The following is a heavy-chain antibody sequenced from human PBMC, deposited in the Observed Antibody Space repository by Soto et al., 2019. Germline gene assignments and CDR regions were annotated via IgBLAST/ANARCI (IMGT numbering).Heavy chain of an antibody. CDR3: ARGSAVGGTNLDY. J-gene: IGHJ4*02. CDR2: ISSNGGST. CDR1: GFTFSSYA. V-gene: IGHV3-64*01. Sequence: EVQLVESGGGLVQPGGSLRLSCAASGFTFSSYAMHWVRQAPGKGLEYVSAISSNGGSTYYANSVKGRFTISRDNSKNTLYLQMGSLRAEDMAVYYCARGSAVGGTNLDYWGQGTLVTVSS. D-gene: IGHD6-19*01.